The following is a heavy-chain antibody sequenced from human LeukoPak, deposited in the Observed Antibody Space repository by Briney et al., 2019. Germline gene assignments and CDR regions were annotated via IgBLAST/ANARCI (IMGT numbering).Heavy chain of an antibody. CDR2: INSDGSSI. V-gene: IGHV3-74*01. J-gene: IGHJ4*02. CDR1: RFTFSSYW. Sequence: PGGSLRLSCAASRFTFSSYWMTWVRQAPGKGLVWVSRINSDGSSITYADSVKGRFTISRDNAKNTLYLQMNSLRTEDTAVYYCARGKSYCSSACVGDYWGQGTLVTVSS. CDR3: ARGKSYCSSACVGDY. D-gene: IGHD2-2*01.